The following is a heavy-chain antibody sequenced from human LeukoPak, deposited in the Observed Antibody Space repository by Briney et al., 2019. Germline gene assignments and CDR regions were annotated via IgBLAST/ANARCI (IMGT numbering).Heavy chain of an antibody. Sequence: PSETLSLTCSVSSGSISGYYWNWIRQPPRKGLEWIGQIFYSGSTTYNPSLKSPVTISVDTSKNQFSLKVRSVTAADTAVYYCARGSPLMAGISNFDFWGQGRLVTVSS. D-gene: IGHD6-19*01. CDR2: IFYSGST. CDR3: ARGSPLMAGISNFDF. V-gene: IGHV4-59*01. J-gene: IGHJ4*02. CDR1: SGSISGYY.